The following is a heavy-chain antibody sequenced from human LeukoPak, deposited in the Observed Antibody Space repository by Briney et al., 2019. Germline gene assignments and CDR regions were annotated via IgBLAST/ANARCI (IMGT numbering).Heavy chain of an antibody. CDR2: ISYDGSNK. D-gene: IGHD3-22*01. CDR3: AMMVISYYFDY. V-gene: IGHV3-30*03. CDR1: GFTFSSYG. Sequence: GSLSLSCAASGFTFSSYGMHWVRPAPGKGLEWVAVISYDGSNKYYADSVKGRFTISRDNSKNTLYLQMNSLRAEDTAVYYCAMMVISYYFDYWGQGTLVTVSS. J-gene: IGHJ4*02.